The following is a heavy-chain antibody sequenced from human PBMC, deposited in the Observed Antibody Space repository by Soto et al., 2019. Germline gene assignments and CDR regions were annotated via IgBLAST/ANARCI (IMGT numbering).Heavy chain of an antibody. D-gene: IGHD6-25*01. CDR2: IYYSGST. CDR3: ARLPDVSSAPVYYYYYIDV. Sequence: SETLSLTCTVSGGSISSYYWSWIRQPPGKGLEWIGYIYYSGSTNYNPSLKSRVTISVDTSKNQFSLKLSSVTAADTAVYYCARLPDVSSAPVYYYYYIDVWGKGTTVTDSS. V-gene: IGHV4-59*01. J-gene: IGHJ6*03. CDR1: GGSISSYY.